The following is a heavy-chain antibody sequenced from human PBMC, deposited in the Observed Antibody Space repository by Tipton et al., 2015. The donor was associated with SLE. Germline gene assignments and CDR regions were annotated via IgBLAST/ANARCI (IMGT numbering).Heavy chain of an antibody. J-gene: IGHJ4*02. CDR3: ARDTSPIAVAGTVGY. CDR1: GFTFSSYA. D-gene: IGHD6-19*01. V-gene: IGHV3-30*04. Sequence: RSLRLSCAASGFTFSSYAMHWVRQAPGKGLEWVAVISYDGSNKYYADSVKGRFTISRDNSKNTLDLQMNSLRAEDTAVYYCARDTSPIAVAGTVGYWGQGTLVTVSS. CDR2: ISYDGSNK.